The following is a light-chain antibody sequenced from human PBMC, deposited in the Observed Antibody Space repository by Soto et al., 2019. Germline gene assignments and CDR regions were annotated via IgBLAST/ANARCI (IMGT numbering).Light chain of an antibody. CDR1: SSDVGGYDY. CDR2: DAS. Sequence: QSALTQPASVSGSPGQSIAISCTGTSSDVGGYDYVSWYQQHPGKAPKLMIYDASNRPSGVSNRFSGSKSDNTASLAISGLQAEDEADYYCSSYTSSSTYVFGTGTKVTVL. J-gene: IGLJ1*01. CDR3: SSYTSSSTYV. V-gene: IGLV2-14*01.